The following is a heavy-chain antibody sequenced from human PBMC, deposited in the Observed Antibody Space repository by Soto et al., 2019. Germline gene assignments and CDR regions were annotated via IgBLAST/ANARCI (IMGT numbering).Heavy chain of an antibody. CDR1: WGTLSNYY. CDR3: ARGRGEDYDILTGYYTYYLAY. V-gene: IGHV4-59*01. Sequence: PLVTLCHPWTVSWGTLSNYYVTWIRQPPGKGLEWIGYVYYSGSTNYNPSLKSRVTISLDTSKNQISLKLNSVTAADTAVYYCARGRGEDYDILTGYYTYYLAYWGQGTPVTVSS. D-gene: IGHD3-9*01. CDR2: VYYSGST. J-gene: IGHJ4*02.